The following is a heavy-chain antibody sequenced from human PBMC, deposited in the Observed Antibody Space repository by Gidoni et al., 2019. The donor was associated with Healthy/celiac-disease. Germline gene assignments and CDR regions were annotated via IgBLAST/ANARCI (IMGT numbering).Heavy chain of an antibody. J-gene: IGHJ4*02. CDR1: GFPFSSYA. Sequence: EVQLLESGGGLLQPGGSLRLSCAAPGFPFSSYAMSWVRQAPGKGLEWVSAISGSGGSTYYADSVKGRFTISRDNSKNTLYLQMNSLRAEDTAVYYCAKDLAWIGRPYYFDYWGQGTLVTVSS. V-gene: IGHV3-23*01. CDR3: AKDLAWIGRPYYFDY. D-gene: IGHD3-3*01. CDR2: ISGSGGST.